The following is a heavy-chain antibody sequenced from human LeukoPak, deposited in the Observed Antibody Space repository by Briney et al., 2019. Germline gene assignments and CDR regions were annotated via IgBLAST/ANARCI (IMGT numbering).Heavy chain of an antibody. CDR1: GFTFSSYS. D-gene: IGHD1-26*01. CDR3: ASSGSYRFDY. CDR2: ITASGTAM. V-gene: IGHV3-48*02. J-gene: IGHJ4*02. Sequence: GGSLRLSCAASGFTFSSYSMNWVRQAPGKGLEWVSHITASGTAMFYADSVKGRFTISRDNAKNSLYLQMNSLRDEDTAVYYCASSGSYRFDYWGQGTLVTISS.